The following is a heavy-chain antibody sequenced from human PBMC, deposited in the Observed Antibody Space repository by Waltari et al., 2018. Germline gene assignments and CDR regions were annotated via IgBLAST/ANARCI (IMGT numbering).Heavy chain of an antibody. Sequence: EVQLVESGGGLIQPGGSLRLSCAASGFTVSSNYLSWVRQAPGKGLEWVSVIYSGGSTYYADSVKGRFTISRDNSKNTLDLQMNSLRAEDTAVYYCARARVVPAAITSYYYYGMDVWGQGTTVTVSS. J-gene: IGHJ6*02. D-gene: IGHD2-2*02. CDR1: GFTVSSNY. V-gene: IGHV3-53*01. CDR3: ARARVVPAAITSYYYYGMDV. CDR2: IYSGGST.